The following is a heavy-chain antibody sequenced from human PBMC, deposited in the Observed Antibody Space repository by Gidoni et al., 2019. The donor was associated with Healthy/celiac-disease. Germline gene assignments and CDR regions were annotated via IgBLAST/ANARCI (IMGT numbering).Heavy chain of an antibody. CDR1: GGSFSGYY. V-gene: IGHV4-34*01. J-gene: IGHJ4*02. Sequence: QVQLQQWGAGLLKPSETLSLTGAVYGGSFSGYYWSWIRQPPGKGLGWIGEINHSGSTNYNPSLNSRVTISVDTSKNPFSLKLSSVTAADTAVYYCARRRGYFDYWGQGTLVTVSS. CDR3: ARRRGYFDY. CDR2: INHSGST.